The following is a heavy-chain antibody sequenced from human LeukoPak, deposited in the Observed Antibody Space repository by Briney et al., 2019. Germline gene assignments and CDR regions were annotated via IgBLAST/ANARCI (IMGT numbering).Heavy chain of an antibody. D-gene: IGHD3-22*01. CDR3: ARDYYDSSGLDY. V-gene: IGHV4-59*12. Sequence: PSETLSLTCTVSGGSISSYYWSWIRQPPGKGPEWIGYIYYSGSTNYNPSLKSRVTISVDTSKNQFSLKLSSVTAADTAVYYCARDYYDSSGLDYWGQGTLVTVSS. J-gene: IGHJ4*02. CDR1: GGSISSYY. CDR2: IYYSGST.